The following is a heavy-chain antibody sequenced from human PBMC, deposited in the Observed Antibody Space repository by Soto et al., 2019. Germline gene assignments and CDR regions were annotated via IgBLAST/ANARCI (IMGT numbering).Heavy chain of an antibody. J-gene: IGHJ4*02. CDR2: IKQDGSEK. V-gene: IGHV3-7*03. Sequence: RQEQGKVLEWVANIKQDGSEKYYVDSVKGRFTISRDNAKNSLYLQMNSLRAEDTAVYYCARDYYDSSGYYYFDYWGQGILV. D-gene: IGHD3-22*01. CDR3: ARDYYDSSGYYYFDY.